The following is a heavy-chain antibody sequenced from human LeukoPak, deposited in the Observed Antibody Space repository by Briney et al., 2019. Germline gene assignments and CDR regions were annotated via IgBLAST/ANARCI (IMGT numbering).Heavy chain of an antibody. CDR3: ARVRCSGGSCYSGLNWFDP. CDR2: INPNSGGT. J-gene: IGHJ5*02. V-gene: IGHV1-2*06. CDR1: GYTFTGYY. Sequence: ASVKVSCKASGYTFTGYYMHWVRQAPGQGLEWMGRINPNSGGTNYAQKFQGRVTMTRDTSISTAYMELSRLRSDDTAVSYCARVRCSGGSCYSGLNWFDPWGQGTLVTVSS. D-gene: IGHD2-15*01.